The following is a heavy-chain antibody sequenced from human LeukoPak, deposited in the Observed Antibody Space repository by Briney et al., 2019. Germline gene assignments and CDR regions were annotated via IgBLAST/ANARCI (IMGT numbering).Heavy chain of an antibody. V-gene: IGHV4-59*01. CDR3: ARDRWPLSRKTWFYYGMDV. D-gene: IGHD3-22*01. J-gene: IGHJ6*02. CDR1: GGSMSDSY. CDR2: VSNSGQP. Sequence: SETLSLTCTVSGGSMSDSYWSWIRQSPGKGLEWIGYVSNSGQPDYSPSLKSRVTILADTSKNQWSLILNSVTAADTAVYYCARDRWPLSRKTWFYYGMDVWGQGITVTVSS.